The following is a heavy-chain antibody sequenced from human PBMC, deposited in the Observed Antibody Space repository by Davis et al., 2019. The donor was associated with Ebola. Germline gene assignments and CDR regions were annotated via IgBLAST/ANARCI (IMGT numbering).Heavy chain of an antibody. D-gene: IGHD3-22*01. CDR2: INTNTGNP. J-gene: IGHJ3*02. Sequence: AASVKVSCKASGYTFTNYAINWVRQAPGQGLKWMGWINTNTGNPMYAQAFTGRFLFSLDTSINTPYLQISSLKAEDTAVYYCARSTMTQDAFDIWGQGTMVTVSS. CDR1: GYTFTNYA. CDR3: ARSTMTQDAFDI. V-gene: IGHV7-4-1*02.